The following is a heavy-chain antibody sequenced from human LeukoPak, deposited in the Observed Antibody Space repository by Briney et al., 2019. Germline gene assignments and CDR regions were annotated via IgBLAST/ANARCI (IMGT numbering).Heavy chain of an antibody. V-gene: IGHV4-59*08. CDR1: GASISSYY. D-gene: IGHD6-19*01. CDR3: ARQGIRGQWLVHFDY. CDR2: IYYSGTT. Sequence: PSETLSLTCSVSGASISSYYWSWIRQSPGKGPEWIGYIYYSGTTNYNPSLKSRDTISIDTSKNQLSLKLISVTAADTAVYYCARQGIRGQWLVHFDYWGQGTLVTVSS. J-gene: IGHJ4*02.